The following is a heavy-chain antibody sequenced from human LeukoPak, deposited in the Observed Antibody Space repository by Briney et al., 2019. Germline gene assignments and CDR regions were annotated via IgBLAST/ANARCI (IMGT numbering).Heavy chain of an antibody. CDR3: ARDTSGYYGRYES. V-gene: IGHV4-59*01. CDR1: GASISNKF. J-gene: IGHJ4*02. D-gene: IGHD3-3*01. CDR2: ISYTGTT. Sequence: SETLSLTCNISGASISNKFWSWIRHPPGKGLEWIGYISYTGTTNYNPSLQSRVTISVDTSKNQLCLRVTSMTAADTAVYYCARDTSGYYGRYESWGQGILVTVSS.